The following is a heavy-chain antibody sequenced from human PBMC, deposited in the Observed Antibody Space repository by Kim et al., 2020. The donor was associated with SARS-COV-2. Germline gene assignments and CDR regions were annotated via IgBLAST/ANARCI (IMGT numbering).Heavy chain of an antibody. CDR2: IIPIFGTA. Sequence: SVKVSCKASGGTFSSYAISWVRQAPGQGLEWMGGIIPIFGTANYAQKFQGRVTITADESTSTAYMELSSLRSEDTAVYYCARDSPGVCSGGSCYPPWMDVWGQGTTVTVSS. J-gene: IGHJ6*02. V-gene: IGHV1-69*13. CDR1: GGTFSSYA. CDR3: ARDSPGVCSGGSCYPPWMDV. D-gene: IGHD2-15*01.